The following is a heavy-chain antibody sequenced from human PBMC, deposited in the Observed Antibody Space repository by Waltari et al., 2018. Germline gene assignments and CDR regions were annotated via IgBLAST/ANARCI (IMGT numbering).Heavy chain of an antibody. CDR2: MSYSGAT. V-gene: IGHV4-39*01. J-gene: IGHJ3*01. Sequence: QVQVQESGQGLVKPSEPRSLTCSASCVSINSNRHYWGWSRPPPGQGLEGIGTMSYSGATYSSPSLKSRVTISRDTSENQLSLKLGSVTAADTAVYYCATYIGASLGTAAFDVWGQGTTVTVSS. D-gene: IGHD5-12*01. CDR3: ATYIGASLGTAAFDV. CDR1: CVSINSNRHY.